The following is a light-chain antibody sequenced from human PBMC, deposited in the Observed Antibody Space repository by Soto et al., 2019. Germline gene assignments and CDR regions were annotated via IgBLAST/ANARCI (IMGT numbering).Light chain of an antibody. V-gene: IGKV3-20*01. CDR2: GAS. CDR1: QSIRSER. Sequence: EIVLTQSPDTLSLSPVERATLSCMASQSIRSERLTWYQQKPGQAPRLLIYGASNRATCIPDRFSGRGSGTDFTLTISGLEPEDFAVYYCQQYGSSGTFGQGTKVVIK. J-gene: IGKJ1*01. CDR3: QQYGSSGT.